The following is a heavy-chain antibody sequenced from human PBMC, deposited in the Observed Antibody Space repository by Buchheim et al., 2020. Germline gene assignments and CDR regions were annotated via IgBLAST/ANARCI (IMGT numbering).Heavy chain of an antibody. J-gene: IGHJ4*02. CDR2: IYHSGST. Sequence: QLQLQESGSGLVKPSQTLSLTCAVSGGSITNGGYSWSWIRQPPGKGLEWIGYIYHSGSTAYNPSLKNRVTITIERSKNQFYLRLTSVTAADTAVYYCARDRQMLFDHWGQGTL. CDR1: GGSITNGGYS. V-gene: IGHV4-30-2*01. CDR3: ARDRQMLFDH. D-gene: IGHD2-8*01.